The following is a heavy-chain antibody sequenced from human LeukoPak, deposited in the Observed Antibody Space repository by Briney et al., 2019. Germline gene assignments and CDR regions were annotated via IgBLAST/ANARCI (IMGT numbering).Heavy chain of an antibody. V-gene: IGHV3-7*01. CDR1: GGSISSSTYY. D-gene: IGHD5-24*01. J-gene: IGHJ4*02. CDR2: IKQDGSEK. CDR3: ASYRGIDSYANLDY. Sequence: PSETLSLTCTVSGGSISSSTYYWGWIRQPPGKGLEWVANIKQDGSEKYYVDSVKGRFTISRDNAQNSLFLQMNSLRAEDTAVYYCASYRGIDSYANLDYWGQGTLVTVSS.